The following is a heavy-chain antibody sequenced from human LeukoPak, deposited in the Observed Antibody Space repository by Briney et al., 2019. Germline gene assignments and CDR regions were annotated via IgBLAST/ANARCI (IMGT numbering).Heavy chain of an antibody. CDR2: ISNGGHHT. CDR1: GISFNNYG. CDR3: AKVISSYSGYDSY. Sequence: PGGSLRLSCAASGISFNNYGMSWVRQAPGKGLEWASSISNGGHHTYYADSVRGRFTISRDNSKNTLYLQMDSLRAADTAVYYCAKVISSYSGYDSYWGQGTLVTVSS. J-gene: IGHJ4*02. D-gene: IGHD5-12*01. V-gene: IGHV3-23*01.